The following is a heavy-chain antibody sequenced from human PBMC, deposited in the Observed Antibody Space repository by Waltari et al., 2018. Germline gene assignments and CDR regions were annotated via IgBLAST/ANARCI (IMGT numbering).Heavy chain of an antibody. V-gene: IGHV3-48*03. CDR3: ARDGRGPGLTKVDV. J-gene: IGHJ6*02. CDR2: TNEKGKST. D-gene: IGHD2-21*01. Sequence: VESGGGLVQPGGALRLSCAVSGFSLGSYEMNWVRQAPGKGLEWISYTNEKGKSTFYADSVKGRFTVSRDNAKNSLHLQMNSLRAEDSATYYCARDGRGPGLTKVDVWGQGTTVTVSS. CDR1: GFSLGSYE.